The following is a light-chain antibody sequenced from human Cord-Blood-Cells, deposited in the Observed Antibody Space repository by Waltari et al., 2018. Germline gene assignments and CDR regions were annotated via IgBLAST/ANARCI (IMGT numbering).Light chain of an antibody. J-gene: IGKJ2*01. CDR3: QQYGSSPPYT. CDR2: GVT. V-gene: IGKV3-20*01. CDR1: QSVSSSY. Sequence: EIVLTQSPGTLSLSPGERATLSCRASQSVSSSYLAWYQQKPGQAPRLLIYGVTRRATGIPDRFSGSGSGTDFTLTISRLEPEDFAVYYCQQYGSSPPYTFGQGTKLEIK.